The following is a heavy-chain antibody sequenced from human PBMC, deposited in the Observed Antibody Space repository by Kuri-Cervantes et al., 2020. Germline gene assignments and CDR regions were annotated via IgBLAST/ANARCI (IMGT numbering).Heavy chain of an antibody. CDR3: ARDTESYSSSWSPVR. Sequence: SVKVSCKASGYTFTSHGISWVRQAPGQGLEWMGGIIPIFGTANYAQKFQGRVTITTDESASTAYMELSSLRAEDTAVYYCARDTESYSSSWSPVRWGQGTLVTVSS. J-gene: IGHJ4*02. D-gene: IGHD6-13*01. CDR2: IIPIFGTA. CDR1: GYTFTSHG. V-gene: IGHV1-69*05.